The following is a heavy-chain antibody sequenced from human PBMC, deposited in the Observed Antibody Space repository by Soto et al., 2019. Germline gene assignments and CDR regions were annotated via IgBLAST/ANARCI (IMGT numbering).Heavy chain of an antibody. Sequence: QVQLVQSGGEVKKPGASVKVSCKASGYTFTSHSIHWVRQAPGQRLEWLGWINAGNGDTKYSQKFQGRVTITRDTSASTSYMEMSTLTSEDTALYYCARSITTLRGAKYYFDYWGQGTLVTVSS. CDR3: ARSITTLRGAKYYFDY. D-gene: IGHD3-10*01. CDR2: INAGNGDT. CDR1: GYTFTSHS. V-gene: IGHV1-3*01. J-gene: IGHJ4*02.